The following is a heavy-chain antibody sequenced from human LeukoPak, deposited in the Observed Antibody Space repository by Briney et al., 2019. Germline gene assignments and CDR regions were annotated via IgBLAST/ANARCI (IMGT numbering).Heavy chain of an antibody. CDR1: GGSISSSSYY. Sequence: SENLSLTCTVSGGSISSSSYYWGWIRQPPGKGLEWIGSIYYSGSTYYNPSLKSRVTISVDTSKNQFSLKLSSVTAADTAVYYCARQTASGMATIIPYSDYWGQGTLVTVSS. CDR2: IYYSGST. V-gene: IGHV4-39*01. J-gene: IGHJ4*02. CDR3: ARQTASGMATIIPYSDY. D-gene: IGHD5-24*01.